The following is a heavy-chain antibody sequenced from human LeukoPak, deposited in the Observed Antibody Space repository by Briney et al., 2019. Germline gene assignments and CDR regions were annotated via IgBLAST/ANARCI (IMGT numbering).Heavy chain of an antibody. CDR3: ARDYGMGATDY. D-gene: IGHD1-26*01. CDR2: INQAGTEK. J-gene: IGHJ4*02. CDR1: GFTFSRHG. V-gene: IGHV3-7*01. Sequence: QPGGSLRLSCAASGFTFSRHGMHWVRQAPGKGLEWVANINQAGTEKFYVDSVKGRFTISRDNAKNSLYLQMNSLRVEDTGIYYCARDYGMGATDYWGQGSLVTVSS.